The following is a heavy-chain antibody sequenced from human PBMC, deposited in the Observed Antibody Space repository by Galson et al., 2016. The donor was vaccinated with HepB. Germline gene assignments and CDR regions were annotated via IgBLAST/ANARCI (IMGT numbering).Heavy chain of an antibody. CDR2: IWYNGRNK. CDR3: ARDLGGCNGFGCSYYFDY. CDR1: GFNLGSFG. V-gene: IGHV3-33*01. D-gene: IGHD2/OR15-2a*01. J-gene: IGHJ4*02. Sequence: SLRLSCAAAGFNLGSFGMNWVRQTPGKEPEWLAVIWYNGRNKYYADSVRDRFTISRDTSTSMVYLQMNSLRVEDTAMYYCARDLGGCNGFGCSYYFDYWGQGILVTVSS.